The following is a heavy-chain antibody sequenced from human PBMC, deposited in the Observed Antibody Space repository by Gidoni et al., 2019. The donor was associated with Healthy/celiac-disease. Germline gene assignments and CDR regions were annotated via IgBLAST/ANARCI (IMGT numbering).Heavy chain of an antibody. V-gene: IGHV4-39*01. J-gene: IGHJ4*02. CDR1: GGSLSSSSYY. Sequence: QLQLQESGPGLVKPSETLSLTCTVSGGSLSSSSYYWGWIRQPPGKGLEWIGSIYYSGSTYYNPSLKSRVTISVDTSKNQFSLKLSSVTAADTAVYYCARQGVVVAAAFDYWGQGTLVTVSS. CDR3: ARQGVVVAAAFDY. D-gene: IGHD2-15*01. CDR2: IYYSGST.